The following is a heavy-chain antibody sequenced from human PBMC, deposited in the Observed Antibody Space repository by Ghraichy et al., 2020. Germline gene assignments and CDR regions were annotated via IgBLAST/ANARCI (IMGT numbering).Heavy chain of an antibody. CDR3: ARGRGSTSWPKKGANWFDP. D-gene: IGHD2-2*01. Sequence: SQTLSLTCTVSGGSISSGDYYWSWIRQPPGKGLEWIGYIYYSGSTYYNPSLKSRVTLSVDTSKNQFSLKLSSVTAADTAVYYCARGRGSTSWPKKGANWFDPWGQGTLVTVSS. CDR1: GGSISSGDYY. CDR2: IYYSGST. J-gene: IGHJ5*02. V-gene: IGHV4-30-4*01.